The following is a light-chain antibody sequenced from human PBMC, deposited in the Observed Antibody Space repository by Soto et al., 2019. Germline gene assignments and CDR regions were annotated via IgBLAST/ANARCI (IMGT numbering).Light chain of an antibody. CDR1: QSISRW. CDR3: QQYNSFSKT. J-gene: IGKJ1*01. V-gene: IGKV1-5*01. CDR2: AAS. Sequence: DIQMTQSPSTLSACVGDRVTITCRASQSISRWLAWHQQKPGKAPKLLIYAASTLETGVPSRFSGSGFGAEFTLTIASLQPDDSATYYCQQYNSFSKTFGRGTNVDIK.